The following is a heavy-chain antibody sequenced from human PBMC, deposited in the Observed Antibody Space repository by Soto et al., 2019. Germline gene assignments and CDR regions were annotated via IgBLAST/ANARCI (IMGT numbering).Heavy chain of an antibody. CDR1: GYTFTSYY. Sequence: ASVKVSCKASGYTFTSYYMHWVRQAPGQGLEWMGIINPSGGSTSYAQKFEGRVTMTRDTSTSTVYMELSSLRSEDTAVYYCARDTQLVSYYYGMDVWGQGTTVTVSS. CDR2: INPSGGST. CDR3: ARDTQLVSYYYGMDV. J-gene: IGHJ6*02. V-gene: IGHV1-46*01. D-gene: IGHD6-13*01.